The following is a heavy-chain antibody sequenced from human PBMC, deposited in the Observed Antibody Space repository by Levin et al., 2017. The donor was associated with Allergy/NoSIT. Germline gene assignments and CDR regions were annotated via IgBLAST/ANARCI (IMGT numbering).Heavy chain of an antibody. CDR1: GFTFSSYA. Sequence: GGSLRLSCAASGFTFSSYAMSWVRQAPGKGLEWVSAISGSGGSTYYADSVKGRFTISRDNSKNTLYLQMNSLRAEDTAVYYCAKQQQWLVQRGAFDYWGQGTLVTVSS. CDR2: ISGSGGST. CDR3: AKQQQWLVQRGAFDY. V-gene: IGHV3-23*01. D-gene: IGHD6-19*01. J-gene: IGHJ4*02.